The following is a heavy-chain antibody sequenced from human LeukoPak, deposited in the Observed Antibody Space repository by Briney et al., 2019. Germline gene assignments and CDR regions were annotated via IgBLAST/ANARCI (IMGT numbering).Heavy chain of an antibody. CDR2: ISAYNGNT. D-gene: IGHD3-22*01. CDR1: GYTFTSYG. V-gene: IGHV1-18*01. CDR3: ARDYYDSSGLYNWFDP. J-gene: IGHJ5*02. Sequence: ASVKVSCKASGYTFTSYGISWVRQAPGQGLEWMGWISAYNGNTNYAQKLQGRVTMTTDTSTSTAYMELRSLRSDDTAVYYCARDYYDSSGLYNWFDPWGQGTLVTVSS.